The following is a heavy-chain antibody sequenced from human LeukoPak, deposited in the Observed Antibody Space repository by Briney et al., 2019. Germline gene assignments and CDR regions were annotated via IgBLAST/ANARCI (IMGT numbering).Heavy chain of an antibody. CDR1: GYTFTSYG. Sequence: ASVKVPCKASGYTFTSYGISWVRQAPGQGLEWMGWISAYNGNTNYAQKFQGRVTMTRDTSTSTVYMELSSLRSEDTAVYYCARDYFGSGSYYLDPWGQGTLVTVSS. D-gene: IGHD3-10*01. J-gene: IGHJ5*02. CDR2: ISAYNGNT. V-gene: IGHV1-18*01. CDR3: ARDYFGSGSYYLDP.